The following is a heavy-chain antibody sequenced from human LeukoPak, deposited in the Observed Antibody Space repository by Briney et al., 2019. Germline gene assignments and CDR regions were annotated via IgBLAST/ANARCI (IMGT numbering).Heavy chain of an antibody. CDR3: ARQWRSIVVVPAALRWWFDP. V-gene: IGHV4-39*01. Sequence: PSETLSLTCTVSGGSISSSSYYWGWIRQPPGKGLEWIGSIYYSGSTYYNPSLKSRVTISVDTSNNQFSLKLSSVTAADTAVYYCARQWRSIVVVPAALRWWFDPWGQGTLVTVSS. J-gene: IGHJ5*02. CDR1: GGSISSSSYY. D-gene: IGHD2-2*01. CDR2: IYYSGST.